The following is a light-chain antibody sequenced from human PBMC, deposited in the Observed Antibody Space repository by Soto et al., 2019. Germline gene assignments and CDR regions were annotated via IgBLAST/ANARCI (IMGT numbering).Light chain of an antibody. CDR1: SSDVGSYNL. Sequence: QSALTQPASVSGSPGQSITISCTGTSSDVGSYNLVSWYQQHPGKAPKLMIYEGSKRPSGVSNRFSGSKSGNTASLTISGLQAEDEADYYCSSYTSSSTRGVFGTGTKLTVL. CDR2: EGS. CDR3: SSYTSSSTRGV. J-gene: IGLJ1*01. V-gene: IGLV2-14*02.